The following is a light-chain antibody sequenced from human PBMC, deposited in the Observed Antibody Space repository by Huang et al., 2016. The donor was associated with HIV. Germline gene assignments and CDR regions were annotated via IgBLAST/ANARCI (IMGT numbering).Light chain of an antibody. CDR2: KAS. CDR1: HSLLHSDGNTY. Sequence: DVVLTQFPLSLPVTLGQPASILCKTSHSLLHSDGNTYLNWFLQMPGQSPRRLIYKASIRDFGVPGRFSGSWWGADVTLTISRVEADDIGVYYCLQGTHRPQTFGQGTKLEVK. CDR3: LQGTHRPQT. J-gene: IGKJ1*01. V-gene: IGKV2-30*02.